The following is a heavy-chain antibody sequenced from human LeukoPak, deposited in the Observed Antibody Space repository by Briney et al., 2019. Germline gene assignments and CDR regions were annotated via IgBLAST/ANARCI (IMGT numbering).Heavy chain of an antibody. D-gene: IGHD5-18*01. CDR3: ARRGYGGAYYFDY. V-gene: IGHV5-51*01. CDR2: IYPGDSDT. CDR1: GYSFTNYW. Sequence: LGESLKISCKGSGYSFTNYWIGWVRQMPGKGLEWMGIIYPGDSDTKYSPSFQGQVTISVDKSISTAYLQWSSLKASDTAMYFCARRGYGGAYYFDYWGQGTLVTVSS. J-gene: IGHJ4*02.